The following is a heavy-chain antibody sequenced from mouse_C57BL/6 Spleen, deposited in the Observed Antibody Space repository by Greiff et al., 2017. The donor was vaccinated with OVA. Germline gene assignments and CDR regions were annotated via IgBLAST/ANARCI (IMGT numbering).Heavy chain of an antibody. D-gene: IGHD2-4*01. J-gene: IGHJ3*01. CDR1: GYSFTGYY. Sequence: EVQLQESGPELVKPGASVKISCKASGYSFTGYYMNWVKQSPEKSLEWIGEINPSTGGTTYNQKFKAKATLTVDKSSSTAYMQLKSLTSEDSAVYYCARKGAYDYDGDAYWGQGTLVTVSA. CDR3: ARKGAYDYDGDAY. V-gene: IGHV1-42*01. CDR2: INPSTGGT.